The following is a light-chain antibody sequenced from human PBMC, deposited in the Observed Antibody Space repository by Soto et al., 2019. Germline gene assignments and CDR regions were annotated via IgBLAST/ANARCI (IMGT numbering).Light chain of an antibody. CDR2: GAS. J-gene: IGKJ1*01. V-gene: IGKV3D-15*01. CDR3: QHYVTSLST. Sequence: DIVMTQSPSTLSVSTGERATFSCRASQSVSSNVAWYQQKPGQGPRLLIYGASSMVTGIPDRFIGSGSGTDFTLTIGRLEPEDFAVYYCQHYVTSLSTFGQGTKVDI. CDR1: QSVSSN.